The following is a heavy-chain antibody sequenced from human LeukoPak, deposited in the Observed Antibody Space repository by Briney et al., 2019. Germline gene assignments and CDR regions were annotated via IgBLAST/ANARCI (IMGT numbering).Heavy chain of an antibody. Sequence: SETLSPTCTVSGGSISSSSYYWGWIRQPPGKGLEWIGSIYYSGSTYYNPSLKSRVTISVDTSKNQFSLKLSSVTAADTAVYYCARGGTTTVVTLHYFDYWGQGTLVTVSS. CDR3: ARGGTTTVVTLHYFDY. J-gene: IGHJ4*02. V-gene: IGHV4-39*07. D-gene: IGHD4-23*01. CDR1: GGSISSSSYY. CDR2: IYYSGST.